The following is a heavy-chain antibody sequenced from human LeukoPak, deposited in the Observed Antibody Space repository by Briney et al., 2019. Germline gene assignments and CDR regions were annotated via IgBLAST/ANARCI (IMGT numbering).Heavy chain of an antibody. CDR3: ANTIVVVPAANLS. J-gene: IGHJ4*02. CDR2: ISGSGGST. D-gene: IGHD2-2*01. Sequence: GGPLKLPCAASDSTFRSYAMSGSARAPGRGRKWASAISGSGGSTYYADSVKGRFTISRDNSKNTLYLQMNSLRAEDTAVYYCANTIVVVPAANLSWGRGTLVTVSS. CDR1: DSTFRSYA. V-gene: IGHV3-23*01.